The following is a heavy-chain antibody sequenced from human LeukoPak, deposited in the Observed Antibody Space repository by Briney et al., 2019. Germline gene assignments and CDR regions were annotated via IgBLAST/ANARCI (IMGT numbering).Heavy chain of an antibody. CDR2: IYYSGST. CDR3: ARDGVSGGHDY. V-gene: IGHV4-59*01. CDR1: GGSISSYY. Sequence: SETLSLTCTVSGGSISSYYWSWIRQPPGKGLEWIGYIYYSGSTNCNPSLKSRVTISVDTSKNQFSLKLSSVTAADTAVYYCARDGVSGGHDYWGQGTLVTVSS. D-gene: IGHD2-8*01. J-gene: IGHJ4*02.